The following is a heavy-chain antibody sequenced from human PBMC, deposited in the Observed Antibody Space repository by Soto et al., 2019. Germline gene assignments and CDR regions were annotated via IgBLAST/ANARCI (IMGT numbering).Heavy chain of an antibody. CDR1: GGSFSGYY. CDR3: ARVFSPIVVVVAAPPCYFDY. CDR2: INHSGST. V-gene: IGHV4-34*01. J-gene: IGHJ4*02. Sequence: SETLSLTCAVYGGSFSGYYWSWIRQPPGKGLEWIGEINHSGSTNYNPSLKSRVTISADTSKNQFSLKLSSVTAADTAVYYCARVFSPIVVVVAAPPCYFDYWGQGTLVTVS. D-gene: IGHD2-15*01.